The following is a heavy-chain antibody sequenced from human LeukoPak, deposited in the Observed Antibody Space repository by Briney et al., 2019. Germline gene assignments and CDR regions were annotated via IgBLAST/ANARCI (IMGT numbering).Heavy chain of an antibody. CDR1: GFTFSSYT. CDR3: AREKWERHHCGVDA. D-gene: IGHD1-26*01. CDR2: ISGRSDSI. J-gene: IGHJ6*02. Sequence: PGGSLRLSCAASGFTFSSYTMSWVRQAPGKGLERVSGISGRSDSIYYADSVEGRFTISRDYSKSTVDLQMNSLRAEDTAVYYCAREKWERHHCGVDAWGQGTTVTVSS. V-gene: IGHV3-23*01.